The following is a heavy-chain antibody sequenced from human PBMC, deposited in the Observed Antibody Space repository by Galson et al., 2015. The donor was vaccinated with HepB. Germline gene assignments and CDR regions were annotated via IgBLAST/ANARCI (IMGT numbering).Heavy chain of an antibody. V-gene: IGHV3-21*01. Sequence: SLRLSCAASGFTFSSYSMNWVRQAPGKGLEWVSSISSSSSYIYYADSVKGRFTISRDNAKNSLYLQMNSLRAEDTAVYYCARGGWRRPHGLLKGKTNRDWYFDLWGRGTLVTVSS. CDR1: GFTFSSYS. CDR2: ISSSSSYI. D-gene: IGHD2-21*02. J-gene: IGHJ2*01. CDR3: ARGGWRRPHGLLKGKTNRDWYFDL.